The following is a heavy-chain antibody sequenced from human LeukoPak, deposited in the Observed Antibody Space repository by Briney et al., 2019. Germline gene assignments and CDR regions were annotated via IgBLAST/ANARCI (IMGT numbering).Heavy chain of an antibody. CDR2: INHSGST. Sequence: SGTLSLTCAVYGGSFSGYYWSWIRQPPGKGLEWIGEINHSGSTNYNPPLKSRITISVDTSKNQFSLKLSSVTAADTAVYYCARRVSDPLKVDYWGQGTLVTVSS. CDR3: ARRVSDPLKVDY. D-gene: IGHD3-22*01. CDR1: GGSFSGYY. J-gene: IGHJ4*02. V-gene: IGHV4-34*01.